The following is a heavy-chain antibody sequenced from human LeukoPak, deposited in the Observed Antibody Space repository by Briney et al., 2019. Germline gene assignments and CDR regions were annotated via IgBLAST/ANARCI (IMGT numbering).Heavy chain of an antibody. CDR3: ASYRYSSGWYVRAFDI. V-gene: IGHV4-39*07. CDR1: GGSISSSSYY. CDR2: INHSGST. J-gene: IGHJ3*02. Sequence: SETLSLTCTVSGGSISSSSYYWGWIRQPPGKGLEWIGEINHSGSTNYNPSLKSRVTISVATSKNQFSLKLSSVTAADTAVYYCASYRYSSGWYVRAFDIWGQGTMVTVSS. D-gene: IGHD6-19*01.